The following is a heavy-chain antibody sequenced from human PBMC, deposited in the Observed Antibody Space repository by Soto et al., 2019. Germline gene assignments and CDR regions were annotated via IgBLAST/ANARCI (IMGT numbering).Heavy chain of an antibody. CDR2: IIPIFGTA. D-gene: IGHD6-6*01. CDR1: AGTFSSYA. J-gene: IGHJ4*02. CDR3: ARVRFMQLVAFFDF. Sequence: QVQLVQSGAEVKKPGSSVKVSYKASAGTFSSYAISWVRQAPGQGLEWMGGIIPIFGTANYAQKFQGRVTITADESTSTDYIERSSLRSEDTAVYYCARVRFMQLVAFFDFWGQGTLVTVSS. V-gene: IGHV1-69*01.